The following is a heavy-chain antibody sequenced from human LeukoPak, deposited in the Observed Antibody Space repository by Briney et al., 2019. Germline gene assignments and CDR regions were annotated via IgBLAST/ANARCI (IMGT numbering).Heavy chain of an antibody. CDR2: IIPIFGTA. D-gene: IGHD3-10*01. Sequence: SVKVSCKASGGTFSSYAISWVRQAPGQGLGWMGGIIPIFGTANYAQKFQGRVTITADKSTSTAYMELSSLRSEDTAAYYCARFPMVRGVIASYYFDYWGQGTLVTVSS. CDR3: ARFPMVRGVIASYYFDY. V-gene: IGHV1-69*06. J-gene: IGHJ4*02. CDR1: GGTFSSYA.